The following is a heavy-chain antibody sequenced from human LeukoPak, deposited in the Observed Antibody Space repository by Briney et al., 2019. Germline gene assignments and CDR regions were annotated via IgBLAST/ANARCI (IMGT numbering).Heavy chain of an antibody. J-gene: IGHJ4*02. D-gene: IGHD5-18*01. CDR1: GFTFSSYE. Sequence: GGSLRLSCAASGFTFSSYEMNWVRQAPGKGLEWDSYISSSGSTIYYADSVKGRFTISRDNAKNSLYLQMNSLRAEDTAVYYCASSGYSHGLFDYWGQGTLVTVSS. CDR3: ASSGYSHGLFDY. V-gene: IGHV3-48*03. CDR2: ISSSGSTI.